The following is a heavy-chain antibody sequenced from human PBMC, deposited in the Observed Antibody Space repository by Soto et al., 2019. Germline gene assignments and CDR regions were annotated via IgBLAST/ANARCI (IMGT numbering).Heavy chain of an antibody. CDR1: GYTFTSSD. Sequence: QVQLVQSGAEVKKPGASVKVSCKASGYTFTSSDINWVRQATGQGLEWMGWMNPNTGNTGYAQKFQGRITWTRSTSISTAYSELSSLNSDDSAVYYCARGPSPWGQGTLVTVSS. CDR2: MNPNTGNT. CDR3: ARGPSP. J-gene: IGHJ5*02. V-gene: IGHV1-8*01.